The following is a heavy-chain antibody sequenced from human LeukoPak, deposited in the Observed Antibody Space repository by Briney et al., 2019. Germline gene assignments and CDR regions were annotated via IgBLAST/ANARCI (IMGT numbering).Heavy chain of an antibody. Sequence: PGGSLRLSCAASGFTFTNYGVHWVRQAPGKGLEWVAYIASDGNYRDYVDSVRGRFTVSRDNSKNTLYLQMDSLRAEDTAVYYCANLPYNWNEFFDDYWGQGTLAAVSS. CDR3: ANLPYNWNEFFDDY. D-gene: IGHD1-1*01. CDR2: IASDGNYR. CDR1: GFTFTNYG. J-gene: IGHJ4*02. V-gene: IGHV3-30*02.